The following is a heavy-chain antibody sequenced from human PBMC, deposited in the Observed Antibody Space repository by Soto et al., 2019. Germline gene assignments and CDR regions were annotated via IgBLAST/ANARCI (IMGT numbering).Heavy chain of an antibody. D-gene: IGHD5-18*01. J-gene: IGHJ3*02. V-gene: IGHV4-34*01. CDR1: GGSFSGYY. Sequence: QVQLQQWGAGLLKPSETLSLTCAVYGGSFSGYYWSWIRQPPGKVLEWIGEINHGGSTNYNPSLKSRVTISVDTSKNQFSLKLSSVTDADTAVYYCARGCRYSYGLLDSFDIWGQGTMVTVSS. CDR2: INHGGST. CDR3: ARGCRYSYGLLDSFDI.